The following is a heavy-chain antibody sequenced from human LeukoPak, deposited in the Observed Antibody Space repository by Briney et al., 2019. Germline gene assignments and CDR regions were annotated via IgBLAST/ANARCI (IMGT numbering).Heavy chain of an antibody. J-gene: IGHJ3*02. Sequence: SETLSLTCAVSDDSFSSHYWTWIRQPPGKGLEWMGYISYIGSTNYNPSLKSRVTISIDTSRNQFSLRLSSVTAADTAVYYCARDLVTVTKGFDIWGQGTMVSVSS. CDR3: ARDLVTVTKGFDI. CDR1: DDSFSSHY. D-gene: IGHD4-17*01. CDR2: ISYIGST. V-gene: IGHV4-59*11.